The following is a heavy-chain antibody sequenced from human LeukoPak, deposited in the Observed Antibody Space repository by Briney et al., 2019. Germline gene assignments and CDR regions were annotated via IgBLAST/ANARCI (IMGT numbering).Heavy chain of an antibody. D-gene: IGHD3-3*01. CDR3: ARTYDFGRGPPGDAFDN. V-gene: IGHV3-23*01. Sequence: GGSLRLSCAASGFTFSSYAMSWVRQAPGKGLEWVSVISGSGGSTYYADSVKGRFTISRDNSKNSLYLQMNSLRAEDTAVYYCARTYDFGRGPPGDAFDNWGPGTLVTVSS. CDR2: ISGSGGST. J-gene: IGHJ3*02. CDR1: GFTFSSYA.